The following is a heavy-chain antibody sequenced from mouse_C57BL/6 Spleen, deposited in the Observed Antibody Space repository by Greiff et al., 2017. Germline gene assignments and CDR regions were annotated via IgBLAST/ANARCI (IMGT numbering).Heavy chain of an antibody. V-gene: IGHV5-9-1*02. CDR1: GFTFSSYA. J-gene: IGHJ2*01. D-gene: IGHD1-1*01. CDR3: TRVITTVVAYYFDY. Sequence: EVQRVESGEGLVKPGGSLKLSCAASGFTFSSYAMSWVRQTPEKRLEWVAYISSGGDYIYYADTVKGRFTISRDNARNTLYLQMSSLKSEDTAMYYCTRVITTVVAYYFDYWGQGTTLTVSS. CDR2: ISSGGDYI.